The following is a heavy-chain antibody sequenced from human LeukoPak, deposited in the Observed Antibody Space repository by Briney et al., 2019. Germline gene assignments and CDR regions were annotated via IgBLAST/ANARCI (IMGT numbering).Heavy chain of an antibody. J-gene: IGHJ4*02. D-gene: IGHD6-19*01. CDR1: GFTFSSYA. Sequence: GGSLRLSCAASGFTFSSYAMHWVRQAPGKGLEWVAVISYDGSNKYYADSVKGRFTISRDNSTNTLYLQMNSLRAEDTAVYYCARDPRQYSSDLQPLFDYWGQGSLVTVSS. CDR3: ARDPRQYSSDLQPLFDY. V-gene: IGHV3-30*04. CDR2: ISYDGSNK.